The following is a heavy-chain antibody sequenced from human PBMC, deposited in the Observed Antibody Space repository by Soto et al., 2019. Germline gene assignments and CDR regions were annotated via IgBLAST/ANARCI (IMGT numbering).Heavy chain of an antibody. Sequence: EVQLVESGGGLVQPGESLRLSCAASGLTFRSYWMHWVRQAPGKGLVWVSRINTDGSVAMYVDSVKGRFTISRDNAKNTLYLHMNRLRAEDTAVYYCVRAMQLWRLVSWGQGTLVTVSS. D-gene: IGHD2-2*01. CDR1: GLTFRSYW. CDR3: VRAMQLWRLVS. V-gene: IGHV3-74*03. J-gene: IGHJ4*02. CDR2: INTDGSVA.